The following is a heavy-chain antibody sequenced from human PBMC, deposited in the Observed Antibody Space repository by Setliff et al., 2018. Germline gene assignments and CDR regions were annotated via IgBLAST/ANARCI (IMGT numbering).Heavy chain of an antibody. D-gene: IGHD3-16*02. CDR2: ITGTSRHI. Sequence: GGSLRLSCAASGFTFDTYTMAWVRQAPGRGLEWVSAITGTSRHIYYADSLKGRFTISRDNTRNLVYLQMSSLTAEDTAVYYCARDVVRAFPAWGQGTLVTVSS. J-gene: IGHJ4*02. CDR3: ARDVVRAFPA. V-gene: IGHV3-21*06. CDR1: GFTFDTYT.